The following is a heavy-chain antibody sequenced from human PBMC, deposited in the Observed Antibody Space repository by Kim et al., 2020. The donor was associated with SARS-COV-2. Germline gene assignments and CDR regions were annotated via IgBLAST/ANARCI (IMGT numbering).Heavy chain of an antibody. CDR1: DFKVSPET. J-gene: IGHJ4*02. Sequence: ASVKVSCKASDFKVSPETLTWVRQTPGRGLQWMGWINTQSGNTRYAQNFQGRIAMTTDTSTATVHLELRGLRSDDTAVYFCARSTVTTFSDAFDYWGQGTLVTVSS. V-gene: IGHV1-18*01. D-gene: IGHD4-17*01. CDR2: INTQSGNT. CDR3: ARSTVTTFSDAFDY.